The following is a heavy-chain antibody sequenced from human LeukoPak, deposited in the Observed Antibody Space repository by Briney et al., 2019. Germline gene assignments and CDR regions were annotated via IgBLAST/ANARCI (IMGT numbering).Heavy chain of an antibody. CDR3: ARHVGVLYNWFDP. D-gene: IGHD2-21*01. CDR2: IYPGDSDT. J-gene: IGHJ5*02. Sequence: KLGESLKISCKGSGYSFTSYWIGWVRQMPGKGLEWMGIIYPGDSDTRYSPSFQGQVTISADKSISTAYLQRSSLKASDTAMYYCARHVGVLYNWFDPWGQGTLVTVSS. CDR1: GYSFTSYW. V-gene: IGHV5-51*01.